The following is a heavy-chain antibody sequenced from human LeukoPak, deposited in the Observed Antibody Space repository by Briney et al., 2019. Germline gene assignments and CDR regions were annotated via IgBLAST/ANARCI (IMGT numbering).Heavy chain of an antibody. D-gene: IGHD3-10*01. CDR1: GFTFSSYG. V-gene: IGHV3-30*18. CDR3: AKDWYYYGSGSSYFDY. J-gene: IGHJ4*02. Sequence: PGGSLRLSCAASGFTFSSYGMHWVRQAPGKGLEWVAVILYDGSNKYYADSVKGRFTISRDSSKNTLYLQMNSLRAEDTAAYYCAKDWYYYGSGSSYFDYWGQGTLVTVSS. CDR2: ILYDGSNK.